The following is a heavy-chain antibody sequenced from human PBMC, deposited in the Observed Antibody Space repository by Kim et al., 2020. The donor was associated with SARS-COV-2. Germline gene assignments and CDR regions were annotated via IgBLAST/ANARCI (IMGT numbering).Heavy chain of an antibody. J-gene: IGHJ4*02. CDR1: GYSFTSYW. CDR2: IDPSDSYT. V-gene: IGHV5-10-1*01. D-gene: IGHD6-19*01. Sequence: GESLKISCKGSGYSFTSYWISWVRQMPGKGLEWMGRIDPSDSYTNYSPSFQGHVTISADKSISTAYLQWSSLKASDTAMYYCARGTSSGWYLAKIYYFDYWGQGTLVTVSS. CDR3: ARGTSSGWYLAKIYYFDY.